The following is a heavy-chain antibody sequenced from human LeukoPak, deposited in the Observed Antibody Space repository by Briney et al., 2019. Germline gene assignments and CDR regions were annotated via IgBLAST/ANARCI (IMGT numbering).Heavy chain of an antibody. V-gene: IGHV3-30*02. Sequence: GGSLRLSCAASAFTFSTYGMHWVRQAPGKGLEWVAFIRYGGNNKYYADSVKGRFTISRDNSKNTLYLQMNSLRAEDTAVYYCAKDRYSSSSDFDYWGQGTLVTVSS. CDR3: AKDRYSSSSDFDY. CDR2: IRYGGNNK. CDR1: AFTFSTYG. J-gene: IGHJ4*02. D-gene: IGHD6-6*01.